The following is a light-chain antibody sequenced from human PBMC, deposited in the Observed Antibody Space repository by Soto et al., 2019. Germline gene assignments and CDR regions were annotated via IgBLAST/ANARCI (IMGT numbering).Light chain of an antibody. Sequence: EVVLTQATATLSVSPGEGVTLSCRASQGIGDTLAWYQHKPGQTPRRLIYDTCARATGVPARFSGSRSGPEFALTISRLQSEDLAIYYWQRYNNGPLTFGGGTKVESK. J-gene: IGKJ4*01. V-gene: IGKV3-15*01. CDR1: QGIGDT. CDR2: DTC. CDR3: QRYNNGPLT.